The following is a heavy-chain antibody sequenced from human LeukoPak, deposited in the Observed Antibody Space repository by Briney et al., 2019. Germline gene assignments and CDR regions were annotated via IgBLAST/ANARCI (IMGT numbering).Heavy chain of an antibody. Sequence: SETLSLTCTVSGGSISSSSYYWGWIRQPPVKGLEWIGSIYYTGSTFYNPSLKSRVTISVDTSKKQFSLKLSSVTAADTAVYYCVRHPVSLRSLDYWGQGILVTVSS. V-gene: IGHV4-39*01. J-gene: IGHJ4*02. CDR2: IYYTGST. CDR1: GGSISSSSYY. CDR3: VRHPVSLRSLDY. D-gene: IGHD5/OR15-5a*01.